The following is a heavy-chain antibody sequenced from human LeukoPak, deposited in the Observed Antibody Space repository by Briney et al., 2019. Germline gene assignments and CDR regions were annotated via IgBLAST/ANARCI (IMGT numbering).Heavy chain of an antibody. CDR1: GFTFSSYS. D-gene: IGHD3-22*01. Sequence: GGSLRLSCAASGFTFSSYSMNWVRQAPGKGLEWASSISSSSSYIYYADSVKGRFTISRDNAKNSLYLQMNSLRAEDTAVYYCARDVDSSGYYSIIDYWGQGTLVTVSS. CDR3: ARDVDSSGYYSIIDY. J-gene: IGHJ4*02. V-gene: IGHV3-21*01. CDR2: ISSSSSYI.